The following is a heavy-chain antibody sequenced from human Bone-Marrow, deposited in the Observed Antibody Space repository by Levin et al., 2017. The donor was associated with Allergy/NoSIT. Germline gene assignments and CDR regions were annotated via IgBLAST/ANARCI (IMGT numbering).Heavy chain of an antibody. J-gene: IGHJ4*02. D-gene: IGHD3-16*01. CDR1: GGSISSGTYY. V-gene: IGHV4-61*02. CDR3: ARESGYAARLDY. CDR2: IYTSGST. Sequence: SETLSLTCTVSGGSISSGTYYWTWIRPPAGMGLVWIGCIYTSGSTNYSPSLKSRVTISPDTSKNQVSLRLTFVTDADTAMYSCARESGYAARLDYWGQGTLVTVSS.